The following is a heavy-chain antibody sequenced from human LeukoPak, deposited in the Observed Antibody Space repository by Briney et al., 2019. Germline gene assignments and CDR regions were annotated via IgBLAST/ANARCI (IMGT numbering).Heavy chain of an antibody. CDR2: INPNSGGT. J-gene: IGHJ6*03. Sequence: ASVKVSCTASGYTFTDYYMHWVRQAPGHGLEWMGWINPNSGGTNCAQKFQGRVTMTRDTSINTAYMELSSLRFDDTAVYYCARGATAGRFSLRPTGAYYMDVWGKGTTVTVSS. D-gene: IGHD6-13*01. CDR1: GYTFTDYY. V-gene: IGHV1-2*02. CDR3: ARGATAGRFSLRPTGAYYMDV.